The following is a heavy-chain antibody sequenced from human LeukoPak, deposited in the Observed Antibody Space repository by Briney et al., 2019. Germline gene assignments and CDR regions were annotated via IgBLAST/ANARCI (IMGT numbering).Heavy chain of an antibody. CDR2: INHSRGT. CDR1: GASFSGNY. Sequence: TSETLSLTCAVYGASFSGNYWSWIRQSPGKGLEWIGEINHSRGTNYNPSLKSRVTISVDTSKNQFSLKLRSVTAADTAVYYCVMSYGSGWPDVFDFWGQGTMVTVSS. D-gene: IGHD6-19*01. V-gene: IGHV4-34*01. J-gene: IGHJ3*01. CDR3: VMSYGSGWPDVFDF.